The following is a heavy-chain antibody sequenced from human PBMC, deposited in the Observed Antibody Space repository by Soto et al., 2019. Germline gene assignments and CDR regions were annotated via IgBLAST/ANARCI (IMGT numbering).Heavy chain of an antibody. CDR3: ARGPQY. Sequence: ASETLSLTCAVSGGSIISSHWWTWVRQSPGKGLEWIGEIYHNGTTNYNPSLKSRLTISVDTSKNHFSLSLNPMTARDTATYFCARGPQYWGPGKLVTVSS. CDR2: IYHNGTT. J-gene: IGHJ4*02. V-gene: IGHV4-4*02. CDR1: GGSIISSHW.